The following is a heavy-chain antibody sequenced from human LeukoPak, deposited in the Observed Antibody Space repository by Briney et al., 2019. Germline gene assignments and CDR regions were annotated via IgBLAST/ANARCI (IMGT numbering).Heavy chain of an antibody. D-gene: IGHD3-3*01. CDR2: ISGSGGST. CDR3: AMGIHDFWSGYSPIDY. CDR1: GFTFSSYA. J-gene: IGHJ4*02. V-gene: IGHV3-23*01. Sequence: GGSLRLSCAASGFTFSSYAMSWVRQAPGKGLEWVSAISGSGGSTYYADSVKGRFTISRDNSKNTLYLQMNSLRAEDTAVYYCAMGIHDFWSGYSPIDYWGQGTLVTVSS.